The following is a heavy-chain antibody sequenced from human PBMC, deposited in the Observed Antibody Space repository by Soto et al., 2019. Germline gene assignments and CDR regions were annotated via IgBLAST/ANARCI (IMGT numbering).Heavy chain of an antibody. V-gene: IGHV5-51*01. Sequence: GESLKISCKGSGYTFTDYWIGWVRQLPGKGLEWMGIIYPGDSDTRYSPSFQGHVTITVDKSTSTAYLQWNTLKASDTAMYYCARNISNFRYYYYAMYVWGQGTRVTVSS. CDR1: GYTFTDYW. CDR3: ARNISNFRYYYYAMYV. CDR2: IYPGDSDT. D-gene: IGHD4-4*01. J-gene: IGHJ6*02.